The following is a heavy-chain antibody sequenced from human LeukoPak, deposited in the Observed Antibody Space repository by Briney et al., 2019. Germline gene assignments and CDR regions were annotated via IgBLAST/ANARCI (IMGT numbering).Heavy chain of an antibody. CDR2: IYYSGST. D-gene: IGHD1-1*01. V-gene: IGHV4-59*01. CDR3: AAEEGYRFDY. CDR1: GGSISSYY. J-gene: IGHJ4*02. Sequence: SETLSLTCTVSGGSISSYYWSWLRQPPGKGLEWIGYIYYSGSTNYNPSLTSRVTISADTSKNQSSLKLSSVTAADTAVYYCAAEEGYRFDYWGQGTLVTVSS.